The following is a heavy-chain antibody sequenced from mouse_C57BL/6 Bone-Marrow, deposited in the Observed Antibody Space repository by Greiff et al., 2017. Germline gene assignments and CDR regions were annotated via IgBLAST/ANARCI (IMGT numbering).Heavy chain of an antibody. CDR2: IYPGSGST. V-gene: IGHV1-55*01. CDR1: GYTFTSYW. Sequence: VQLKESGAELVKPGASVKMSCKASGYTFTSYWITWVKQRPGQGLEWIGDIYPGSGSTNYNEKFKSKATLTVDTSSSTAYMQLSSLTSEDSAVYYCARGCYDYILDYWGQGTTLTVSS. D-gene: IGHD2-4*01. CDR3: ARGCYDYILDY. J-gene: IGHJ2*01.